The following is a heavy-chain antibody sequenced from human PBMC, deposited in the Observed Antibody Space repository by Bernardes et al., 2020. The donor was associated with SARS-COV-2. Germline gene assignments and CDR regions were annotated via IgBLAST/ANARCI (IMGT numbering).Heavy chain of an antibody. CDR2: ISPSSTYI. CDR3: AKDREITIFGVVILDAFDI. CDR1: GFTFSDYY. J-gene: IGHJ3*02. V-gene: IGHV3-11*06. D-gene: IGHD3-3*01. Sequence: GSLRLSCAASGFTFSDYYMSWVRQAPGKGLEWVSYISPSSTYINYADSVKGRFTVSRDNAKNSLYLQMNSLRAEDTAVYYCAKDREITIFGVVILDAFDIWGQGTMVTVSS.